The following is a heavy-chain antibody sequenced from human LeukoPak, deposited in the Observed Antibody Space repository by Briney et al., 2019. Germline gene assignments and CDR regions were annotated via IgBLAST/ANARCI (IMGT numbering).Heavy chain of an antibody. CDR3: ARGSPYLDY. CDR2: MNPNSGNT. J-gene: IGHJ4*02. V-gene: IGHV1-8*02. Sequence: ASVKVSCKASGYTFTGYYMHWVRQAPGQGLEWMGWMNPNSGNTGYAQKFQGRVTMTRNTSISTAYMELSSLRSEDTAVYYCARGSPYLDYWGQGTLVTVSS. CDR1: GYTFTGYY.